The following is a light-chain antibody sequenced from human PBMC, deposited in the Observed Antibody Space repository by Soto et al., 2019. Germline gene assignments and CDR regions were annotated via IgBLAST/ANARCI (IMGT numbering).Light chain of an antibody. CDR2: SAS. CDR1: QSVSSTY. J-gene: IGKJ3*01. CDR3: QQYGDSIT. Sequence: EIVLTQSPGTLSLSPGERATLSCRASQSVSSTYLAWYQQKPGQAPRLLIYSASSRATGIPDRFSGSGSGTDFTLTISRLEPEDFAVYYCQQYGDSITFGPGTKVDIK. V-gene: IGKV3-20*01.